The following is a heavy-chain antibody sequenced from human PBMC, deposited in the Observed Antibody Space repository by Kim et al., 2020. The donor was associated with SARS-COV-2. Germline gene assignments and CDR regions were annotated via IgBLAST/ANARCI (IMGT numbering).Heavy chain of an antibody. CDR1: GFTFSSYG. CDR3: AREPSGEQQLVHDAFDI. J-gene: IGHJ3*02. Sequence: GGSLRLSCAASGFTFSSYGMHWVRQAPGKGLEWVAVISYDGSNKYYADSVKGRFTISRDNSKNTLYLQMNSLRAEDTAVYYCAREPSGEQQLVHDAFDIWGQGTMVTVSS. D-gene: IGHD6-13*01. V-gene: IGHV3-33*05. CDR2: ISYDGSNK.